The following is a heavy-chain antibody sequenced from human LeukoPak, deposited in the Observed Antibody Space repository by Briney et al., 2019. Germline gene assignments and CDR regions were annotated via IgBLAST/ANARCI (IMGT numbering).Heavy chain of an antibody. Sequence: SETLSLTCTVSGGSISSYYWSWIRQPPGKGLEWIGYGYTTGTTSYRTSLKSRVTISVDTSKNQFSLRLTSVTAADTAVYYCARHYCSGTTCSQGDFYYYMDVWGKGTTVTVSS. CDR1: GGSISSYY. CDR3: ARHYCSGTTCSQGDFYYYMDV. D-gene: IGHD2-2*01. V-gene: IGHV4-4*09. J-gene: IGHJ6*03. CDR2: GYTTGTT.